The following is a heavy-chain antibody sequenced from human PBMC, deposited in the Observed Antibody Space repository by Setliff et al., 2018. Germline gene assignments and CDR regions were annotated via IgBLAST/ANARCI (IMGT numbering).Heavy chain of an antibody. CDR2: ISAYRGNA. CDR3: ARLVRFCTRIACQHVAGDEA. D-gene: IGHD2-8*01. CDR1: GYSFSDSV. Sequence: ASVKVSCKTSGYSFSDSVVSWVRQAPGQGVEWVGWISAYRGNAYYAQRLQDSFTLTTETSTTTAYLELRSLRPDDTADYYCARLVRFCTRIACQHVAGDEAWGPGTLVPAPQ. V-gene: IGHV1-18*01. J-gene: IGHJ5*02.